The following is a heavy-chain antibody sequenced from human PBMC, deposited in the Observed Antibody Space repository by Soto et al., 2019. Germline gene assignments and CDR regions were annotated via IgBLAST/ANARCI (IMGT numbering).Heavy chain of an antibody. Sequence: ASVKVSCTASGYTFTSYGISWVRQAPGQGLEWMGWISAYNGNTNYAQKLQGRVTMTTDTSASTAYMELRSLRSDDTAVYYCARGGGLRGYYYMDVWGKGTTVTVSS. CDR2: ISAYNGNT. V-gene: IGHV1-18*01. CDR3: ARGGGLRGYYYMDV. CDR1: GYTFTSYG. J-gene: IGHJ6*03. D-gene: IGHD3-16*01.